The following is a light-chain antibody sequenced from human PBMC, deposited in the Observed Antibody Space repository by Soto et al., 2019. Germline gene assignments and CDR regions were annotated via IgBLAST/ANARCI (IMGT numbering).Light chain of an antibody. Sequence: EIVLTQSPATLSLSPGERATLSCRASQSVGTFLAWYQQKPGQAPRLLIYEASSRATGIPARFSGSGSGTDFTLAISSLEPEDFAVYFCQQYNKWPLTFGQGTKVDIK. CDR3: QQYNKWPLT. CDR1: QSVGTF. J-gene: IGKJ1*01. V-gene: IGKV3-11*01. CDR2: EAS.